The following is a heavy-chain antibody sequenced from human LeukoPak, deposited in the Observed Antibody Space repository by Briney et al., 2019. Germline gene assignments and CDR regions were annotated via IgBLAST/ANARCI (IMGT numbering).Heavy chain of an antibody. CDR3: ATQRAGAFDY. CDR1: GFSFNYAW. Sequence: PGGSLRLSCAASGFSFNYAWMDWVRRAPGKGLEWVGRILSKSDGGTANYAAPVKGRFTISRDDSKDTVYLQMNSLKSEDTAAYYCATQRAGAFDYWGQGTLVTVPS. V-gene: IGHV3-15*01. CDR2: ILSKSDGGTA. J-gene: IGHJ4*02. D-gene: IGHD3-10*01.